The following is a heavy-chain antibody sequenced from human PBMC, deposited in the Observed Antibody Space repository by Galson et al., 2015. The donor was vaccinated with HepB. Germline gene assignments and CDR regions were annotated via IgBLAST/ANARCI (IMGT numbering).Heavy chain of an antibody. J-gene: IGHJ4*02. CDR3: ARPRYCSSTSCYADGYDY. CDR2: IIPILGIA. Sequence: SVKVSCKASGGTFSSYAISWVRQAPGQGLEWMGRIIPILGIANYAQKFQGRVTITADKSTSTAYMELSSLRSEDTAVYYCARPRYCSSTSCYADGYDYWGQGTLVTVSS. D-gene: IGHD2-2*01. CDR1: GGTFSSYA. V-gene: IGHV1-69*04.